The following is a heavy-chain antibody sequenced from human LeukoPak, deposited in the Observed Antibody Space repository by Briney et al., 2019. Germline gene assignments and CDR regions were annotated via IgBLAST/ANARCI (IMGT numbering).Heavy chain of an antibody. J-gene: IGHJ4*02. CDR3: AKTPLRFLEWLLGD. D-gene: IGHD3-3*01. V-gene: IGHV3-23*01. CDR2: ISGRGGST. CDR1: GFTFSSYA. Sequence: GGSLRLSCAASGFTFSSYAMTWVRQAPGKGLEWVSGISGRGGSTYYADSVKGRFTISRDNSKNTLYLQMNSLRAEDTAVYYCAKTPLRFLEWLLGDWGQGTLVTVSS.